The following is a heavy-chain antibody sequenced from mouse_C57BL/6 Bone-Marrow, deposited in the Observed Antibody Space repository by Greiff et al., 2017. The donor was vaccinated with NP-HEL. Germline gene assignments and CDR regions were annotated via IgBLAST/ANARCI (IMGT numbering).Heavy chain of an antibody. V-gene: IGHV14-4*01. CDR3: TTGGSSPYAMDY. J-gene: IGHJ4*01. Sequence: DVKLVESGAELVRPGASVKLSCTVSGFNIKDDYMHWVKQRPEQGLEWIGWIDPENGDTEYASKFQGKATITADTSSNTAYQQLSSLTSEDTAVYYCTTGGSSPYAMDYWGQGTSVTVSS. CDR1: GFNIKDDY. D-gene: IGHD1-1*01. CDR2: IDPENGDT.